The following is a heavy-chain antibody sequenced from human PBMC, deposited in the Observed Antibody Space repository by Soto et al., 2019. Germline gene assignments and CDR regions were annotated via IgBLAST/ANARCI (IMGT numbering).Heavy chain of an antibody. V-gene: IGHV4-31*03. CDR3: ARALSI. CDR1: GGSISSGGYY. J-gene: IGHJ4*02. CDR2: IYYSGNT. Sequence: QVQLQESGPGLVKPSQTLSLTCTVSGGSISSGGYYWSWIRQHPGKGLEWIGYIYYSGNTYYNPSLNNRDTIQVDKSQNHSSLKLSSVTAPDTAVYYWARALSIWGQGTLVTVSS.